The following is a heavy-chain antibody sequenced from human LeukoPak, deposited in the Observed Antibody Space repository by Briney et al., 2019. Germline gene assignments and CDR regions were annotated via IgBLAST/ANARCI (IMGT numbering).Heavy chain of an antibody. J-gene: IGHJ3*02. CDR3: AKADIVVVPAARDDAFDI. D-gene: IGHD2-2*01. V-gene: IGHV3-30*02. Sequence: GGSLRLSCAASGFTFSSYGMHWVRQAPGKGLEWVAFIRYDGSNKYYADSVKGRFTISRDNSKNTLYLQMNSLRAEDTAAYYCAKADIVVVPAARDDAFDIWGQGTMVTVSS. CDR2: IRYDGSNK. CDR1: GFTFSSYG.